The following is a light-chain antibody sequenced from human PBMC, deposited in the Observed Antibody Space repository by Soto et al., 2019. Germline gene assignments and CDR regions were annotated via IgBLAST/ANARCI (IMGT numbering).Light chain of an antibody. CDR3: HQSYNTPWT. Sequence: DIQMTQSPPPPPAYVGDSVSITCRSSQSISNYLNWNPQKPWKAPKLLIYSASNLQRGVPSRFSGSASGTDFTLTISRLPPEDFATYYCHQSYNTPWTFGQGTKVDSK. V-gene: IGKV1-39*01. J-gene: IGKJ1*01. CDR2: SAS. CDR1: QSISNY.